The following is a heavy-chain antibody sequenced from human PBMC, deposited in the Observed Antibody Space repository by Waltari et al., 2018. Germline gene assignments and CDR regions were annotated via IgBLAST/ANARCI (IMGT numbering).Heavy chain of an antibody. J-gene: IGHJ2*01. CDR1: GYTFTSYA. Sequence: QVQLVQSGAEVKKPGASVKVSCKASGYTFTSYAMHWVRQAPGQRLEWMGWINAGNGNTKYSQKFQGRVTITRDTSASTAYMELSSLRSEDTAVYYCARIQIAAAAYWYFDLWGRGTLVTVSS. CDR2: INAGNGNT. CDR3: ARIQIAAAAYWYFDL. D-gene: IGHD6-13*01. V-gene: IGHV1-3*01.